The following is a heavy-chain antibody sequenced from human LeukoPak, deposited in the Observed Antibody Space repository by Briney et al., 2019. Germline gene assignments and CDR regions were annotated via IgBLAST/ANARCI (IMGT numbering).Heavy chain of an antibody. CDR3: ARVPLYSLWGPWFDP. D-gene: IGHD5-18*01. V-gene: IGHV1-69*04. CDR2: IIPILGLA. Sequence: ASVKVSCKASGDTFSSTAITWVRQAPGQGLEWMGRIIPILGLANYAQRFQGRVTISADNSTNTTYLELSSLTFEDTAVYYCARVPLYSLWGPWFDPWGQGTLVTVSA. CDR1: GDTFSSTA. J-gene: IGHJ5*02.